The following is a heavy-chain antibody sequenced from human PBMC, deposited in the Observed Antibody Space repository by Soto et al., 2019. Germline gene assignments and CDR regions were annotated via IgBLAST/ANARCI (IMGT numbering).Heavy chain of an antibody. D-gene: IGHD6-6*01. J-gene: IGHJ6*02. Sequence: ASVKVSCKASGYTFTGYYMHWVRQAPGQGLEWMGWINPNSGGTNYAQKFQGWVTMTRDTSISTAYMELSRLRSDDTAAYYCARDPSPLGIAARRYYGMDVWGQGTTVTVSS. CDR2: INPNSGGT. CDR1: GYTFTGYY. V-gene: IGHV1-2*04. CDR3: ARDPSPLGIAARRYYGMDV.